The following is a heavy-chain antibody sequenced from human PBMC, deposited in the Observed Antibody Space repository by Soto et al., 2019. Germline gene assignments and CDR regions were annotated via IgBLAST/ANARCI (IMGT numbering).Heavy chain of an antibody. J-gene: IGHJ6*02. CDR2: MSPSSGNT. Sequence: QVQLVQSGAEVKKPGASVKVSCKASGYTFTTYEINWVRQVPGQGLEWMGWMSPSSGNTGYVDQFRGRVTMTSNTSVTTAYMELSSLRSEDTAVYYSARVGGQLFGDHGMDVWGQGTTVTVSS. CDR3: ARVGGQLFGDHGMDV. D-gene: IGHD3-10*01. CDR1: GYTFTTYE. V-gene: IGHV1-8*01.